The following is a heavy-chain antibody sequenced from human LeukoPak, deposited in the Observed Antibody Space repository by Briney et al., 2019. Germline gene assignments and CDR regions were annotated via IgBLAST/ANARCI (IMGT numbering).Heavy chain of an antibody. D-gene: IGHD3-22*01. CDR2: INPNSGGT. Sequence: GAPVKVSCKASGYTFTGYYMHWVRQAPGQGLEWMGWINPNSGGTNYAQKFQGWVTMTRDTSISTAYMELSRLRSDDTAVYYCARGARTYDSSGYYYYWGQGTLVTVSS. V-gene: IGHV1-2*04. J-gene: IGHJ4*02. CDR3: ARGARTYDSSGYYYY. CDR1: GYTFTGYY.